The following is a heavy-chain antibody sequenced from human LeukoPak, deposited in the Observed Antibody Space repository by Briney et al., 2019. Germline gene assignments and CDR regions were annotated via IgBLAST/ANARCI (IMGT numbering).Heavy chain of an antibody. CDR3: ARGYYYDNSGYYLFDY. Sequence: ASVKVSCKASGYTFTSYYMHWVRQAPGQGLEWMGIINPSGGSTSYAQKFQGRVTMTRDTSTSTVYMELSSLRSEDTAVYYCARGYYYDNSGYYLFDYWGQGTLVTVSS. V-gene: IGHV1-46*01. J-gene: IGHJ4*02. D-gene: IGHD3-22*01. CDR1: GYTFTSYY. CDR2: INPSGGST.